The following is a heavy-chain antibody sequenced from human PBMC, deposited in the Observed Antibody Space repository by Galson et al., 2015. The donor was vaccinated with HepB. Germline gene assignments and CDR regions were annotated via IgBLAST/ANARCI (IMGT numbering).Heavy chain of an antibody. V-gene: IGHV1-8*01. D-gene: IGHD3-3*01. Sequence: SVTVSCKASGSTFTSYDINWVRQATGQGLEWMGWMNPNSGNTGYAQKFQGRVTMTRNTSISTAYMELSSLRSEDTAVYYCARVFRVGNGIRITTIFGVVTPRRTYYYYYMDVWGKGTTVTVSS. CDR3: ARVFRVGNGIRITTIFGVVTPRRTYYYYYMDV. J-gene: IGHJ6*03. CDR2: MNPNSGNT. CDR1: GSTFTSYD.